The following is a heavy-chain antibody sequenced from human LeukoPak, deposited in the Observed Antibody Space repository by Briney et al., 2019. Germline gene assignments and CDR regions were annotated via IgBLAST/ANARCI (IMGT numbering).Heavy chain of an antibody. J-gene: IGHJ6*02. CDR1: GGSFSGYY. V-gene: IGHV4-34*01. CDR3: ARDSESYSGYYGMDV. Sequence: SETLSLTCAVYGGSFSGYYWSWIRQPPGKGLEWIGEINHSGSTNYNPSLKSRVTMSVDTSKNQFSLKLSSVTAADTAVYYCARDSESYSGYYGMDVWGQGTTVTVSS. D-gene: IGHD1-26*01. CDR2: INHSGST.